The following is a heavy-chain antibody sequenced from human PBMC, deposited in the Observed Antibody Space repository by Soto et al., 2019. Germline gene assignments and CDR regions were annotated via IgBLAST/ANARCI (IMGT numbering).Heavy chain of an antibody. CDR1: GFTFSSYS. Sequence: EGSLSLSCAASGFTFSSYSMNWVRQAPGKGLEWVSSISSSSSYIYYADSVKGRFTISRDNAKNSLYLQMNSLRAEDTAVYYCARDTRQVVVAAWGVYDIWRQGTMDIVSS. D-gene: IGHD2-15*01. J-gene: IGHJ3*02. V-gene: IGHV3-21*01. CDR3: ARDTRQVVVAAWGVYDI. CDR2: ISSSSSYI.